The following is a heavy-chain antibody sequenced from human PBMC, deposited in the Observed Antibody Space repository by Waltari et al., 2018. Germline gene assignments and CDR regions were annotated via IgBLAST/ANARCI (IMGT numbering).Heavy chain of an antibody. CDR3: ADRTPGKGSSWSEDYYYYGMDV. Sequence: QVQLVQSGAEVKKPGSSVKVSCKASGGTFSSYAISWVRKAPGQGLEWMGGIIPIFGTANYAQKFQGRVTITADESTSTAYMELSSLRSEDTAVYYCADRTPGKGSSWSEDYYYYGMDVWGQGTTVTVSS. J-gene: IGHJ6*02. V-gene: IGHV1-69*13. CDR1: GGTFSSYA. D-gene: IGHD6-13*01. CDR2: IIPIFGTA.